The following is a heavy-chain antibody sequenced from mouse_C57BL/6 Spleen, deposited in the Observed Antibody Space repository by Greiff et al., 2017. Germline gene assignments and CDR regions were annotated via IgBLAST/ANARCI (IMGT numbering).Heavy chain of an antibody. D-gene: IGHD1-1*01. V-gene: IGHV1-64*01. CDR3: ARSIYYGSSYWYFDV. CDR2: IHPNSGST. J-gene: IGHJ1*03. CDR1: GYTFTSYW. Sequence: QVQLQQPGAELVKPGASVKLSCKASGYTFTSYWMHWVKQRPGQGLEWIGMIHPNSGSTNYNEKCKSKATLTVDKSSSTAYMQLSSLTSEDAAVYYCARSIYYGSSYWYFDVWGTGTTGTVSS.